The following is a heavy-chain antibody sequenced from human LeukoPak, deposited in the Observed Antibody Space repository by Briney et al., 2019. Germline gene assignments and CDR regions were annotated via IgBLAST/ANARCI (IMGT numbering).Heavy chain of an antibody. J-gene: IGHJ4*02. CDR2: IYYSGIT. V-gene: IGHV4-39*01. D-gene: IGHD3-22*01. CDR3: ARLWYCYDSSDEYYFDY. Sequence: SSETLSLTCTVSGGSISGSSYYWGWIRQPPGKGLEWIGGIYYSGITYYSPSLKSRVSMSVDTSKNQFSLKLSSVTAADTAVYYCARLWYCYDSSDEYYFDYWGQGTLVTVSS. CDR1: GGSISGSSYY.